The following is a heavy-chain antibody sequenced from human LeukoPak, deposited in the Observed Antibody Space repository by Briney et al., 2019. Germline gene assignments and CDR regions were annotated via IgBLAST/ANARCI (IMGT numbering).Heavy chain of an antibody. V-gene: IGHV4-34*01. D-gene: IGHD3-16*01. CDR1: GGSFSGYY. Sequence: SETLSLTCAVYGGSFSGYYWSWIRQPPGKGLEWIGEINHSGSTNYNPSLKSRVTISVDTSKNQFSLKLSSVTAADTAVYYCAREGKGLWDYWGQGTLVTVSS. CDR2: INHSGST. CDR3: AREGKGLWDY. J-gene: IGHJ4*02.